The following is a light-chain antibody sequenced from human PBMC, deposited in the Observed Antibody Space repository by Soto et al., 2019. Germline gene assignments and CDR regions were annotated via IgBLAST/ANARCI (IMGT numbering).Light chain of an antibody. J-gene: IGKJ1*01. V-gene: IGKV3-20*01. Sequence: EIVLTQSPGTLSSSPGERATLSCRASQSVSSSYLAWYQQKPGPAPRLLIYGASSMATGIPDRFSGSGSGTDFTLTINSLEPEDFAAYYCQHYGSSPWTFGQGTKVDIK. CDR3: QHYGSSPWT. CDR1: QSVSSSY. CDR2: GAS.